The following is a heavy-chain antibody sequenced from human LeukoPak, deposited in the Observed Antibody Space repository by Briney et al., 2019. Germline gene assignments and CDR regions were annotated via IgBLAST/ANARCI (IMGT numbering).Heavy chain of an antibody. Sequence: GGSLRLSCAASGFTFSTYTMNWVRHAPGKGLEWVSSIISSSGYIHYADSVRGRFTISRDNAKKSLYLQMNSLRAEDTAVYYCARDLNYYDSSGYYSHHDAFDIWGQGTMVTVSS. V-gene: IGHV3-21*01. CDR2: IISSSGYI. D-gene: IGHD3-22*01. CDR3: ARDLNYYDSSGYYSHHDAFDI. J-gene: IGHJ3*02. CDR1: GFTFSTYT.